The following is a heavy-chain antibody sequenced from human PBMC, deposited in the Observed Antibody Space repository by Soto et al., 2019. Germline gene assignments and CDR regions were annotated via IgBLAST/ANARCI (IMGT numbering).Heavy chain of an antibody. CDR2: IYYSGST. V-gene: IGHV4-59*01. J-gene: IGHJ4*02. D-gene: IGHD2-2*01. Sequence: SETLSLTCTVSGGSISSYYWSWIRQPPGKGLEWIGYIYYSGSTNYNPSLKSRVTISVDTSKNQFSLKLSSVTAADTAVYYCARDLPSSSLDYWGQGTLVTVSS. CDR3: ARDLPSSSLDY. CDR1: GGSISSYY.